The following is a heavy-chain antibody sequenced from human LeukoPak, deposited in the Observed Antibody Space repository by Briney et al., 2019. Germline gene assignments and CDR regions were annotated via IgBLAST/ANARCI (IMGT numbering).Heavy chain of an antibody. CDR2: LYYDGSS. CDR3: ATASGNAFDV. V-gene: IGHV4-39*07. Sequence: SETLSLTCTHSGGSFTGGRFHWGWIRQPPGKGLVWLGNLYYDGSSYHTPSLSGRVTISLDTSRNQFFLKLSSVTAADTAVYYCATASGNAFDVWGQGTMVTVSS. J-gene: IGHJ3*01. D-gene: IGHD3-10*01. CDR1: GGSFTGGRFH.